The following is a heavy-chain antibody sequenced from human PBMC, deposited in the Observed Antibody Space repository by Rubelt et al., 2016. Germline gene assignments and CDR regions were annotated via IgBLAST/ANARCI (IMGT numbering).Heavy chain of an antibody. CDR2: IIPVFGTA. D-gene: IGHD6-6*01. CDR3: ATAIAVRPYYFDC. J-gene: IGHJ4*01. Sequence: QVQLVQSGAEVKKPGSSVKVSCKASGGTFSSYAISWVRQAPGQGLEWMGGIIPVFGTANYAQKFQGKTTMTADESTSTAYMELSSLVSQGTAVYYCATAIAVRPYYFDCCGHGTLVTVSS. V-gene: IGHV1-69*01. CDR1: GGTFSSYA.